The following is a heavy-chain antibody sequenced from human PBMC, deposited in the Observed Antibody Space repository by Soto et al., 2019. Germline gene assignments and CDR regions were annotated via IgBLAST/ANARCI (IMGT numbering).Heavy chain of an antibody. D-gene: IGHD2-21*02. J-gene: IGHJ4*02. CDR1: GFTLDTYS. V-gene: IGHV3-21*01. Sequence: EVHLVESGGGLVEPGGSLRLSGAASGFTLDTYSMNWVRQAPEQVLEWASYISSNSYHIYYADSVKRRFTVSRDNAKNSLSLQMNSLSTEDTAVYYCARHVPGSDPAYWGQGSLVTVSS. CDR3: ARHVPGSDPAY. CDR2: ISSNSYHI.